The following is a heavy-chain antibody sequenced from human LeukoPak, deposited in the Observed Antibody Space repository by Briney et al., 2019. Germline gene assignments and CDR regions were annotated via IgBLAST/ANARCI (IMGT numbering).Heavy chain of an antibody. V-gene: IGHV1-69*13. CDR3: ARGPPDFWSGREYYFDY. J-gene: IGHJ4*02. CDR1: GGTFGSYA. D-gene: IGHD3-3*01. Sequence: SVKVSCKASGGTFGSYAISWVRQAPGQGLEWMGGIIPIFGTANYAQKFQGRVTITADESTSTAYMELSSLRSEDTAVYYCARGPPDFWSGREYYFDYWGQGTLVTVSS. CDR2: IIPIFGTA.